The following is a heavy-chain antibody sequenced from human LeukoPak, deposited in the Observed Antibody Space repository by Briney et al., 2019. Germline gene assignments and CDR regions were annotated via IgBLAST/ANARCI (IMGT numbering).Heavy chain of an antibody. D-gene: IGHD1-26*01. CDR2: IYTSGST. CDR3: ARREMPYYNGYNWFDP. CDR1: GGSISSYY. V-gene: IGHV4-4*09. J-gene: IGHJ5*02. Sequence: SETLSLTCTVSGGSISSYYWNWIRQPPGEGLEWIGYIYTSGSTNYNPSLKSRVTISVDTSKNQFSLKLSSVTAADTAVYYCARREMPYYNGYNWFDPWGQGTLVTVSS.